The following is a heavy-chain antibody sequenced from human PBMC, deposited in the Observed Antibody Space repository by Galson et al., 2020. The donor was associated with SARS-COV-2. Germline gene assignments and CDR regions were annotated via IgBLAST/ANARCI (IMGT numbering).Heavy chain of an antibody. D-gene: IGHD3-3*01. Sequence: GESLKISCAASGFTFSSYAMSWVRQAPGKGLEWVSVISGSGGSTYYADSVKGRFSISRDNSRNTLNLQMHSLRAEDTAVYYCAKDTIWSRDAFDIWGQGTMVTVSS. CDR2: ISGSGGST. J-gene: IGHJ3*02. CDR3: AKDTIWSRDAFDI. V-gene: IGHV3-23*01. CDR1: GFTFSSYA.